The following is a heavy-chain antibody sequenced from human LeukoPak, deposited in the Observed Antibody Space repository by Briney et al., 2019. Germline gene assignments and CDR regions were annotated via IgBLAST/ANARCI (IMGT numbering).Heavy chain of an antibody. CDR2: VSSDGSTK. V-gene: IGHV3-30*04. D-gene: IGHD6-19*01. J-gene: IGHJ4*02. Sequence: GGSLRLSWAASGFTFSNFAMHWVRQAPGKGMEHVAVVSSDGSTKYYPDSVRGRFIISRDNFKSTVYLQMNSLRIDDTAVYHCAKDGGKAVAGTFDYWGQGTLVTVSS. CDR1: GFTFSNFA. CDR3: AKDGGKAVAGTFDY.